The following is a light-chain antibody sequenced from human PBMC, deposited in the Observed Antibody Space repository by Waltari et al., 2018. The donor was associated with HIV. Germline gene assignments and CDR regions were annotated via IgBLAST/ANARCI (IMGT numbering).Light chain of an antibody. CDR2: AAS. CDR3: QQRFNWPPWT. Sequence: EIVLTQSPATLSLSPGERATLSCRASQSVSSYLAWYQQKPGQAPRLLIYAASNRASGIPARFSGSGSGTDFTLTISSLEPEDFAVYYCQQRFNWPPWTFGQGTKVGIK. V-gene: IGKV3-11*01. CDR1: QSVSSY. J-gene: IGKJ1*01.